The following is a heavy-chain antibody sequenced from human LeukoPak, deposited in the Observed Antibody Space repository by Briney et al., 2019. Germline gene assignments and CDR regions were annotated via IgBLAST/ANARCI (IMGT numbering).Heavy chain of an antibody. Sequence: GGSLRLSCAASGFTFSSYWMHWVRQAPGKGLVWVSRIISDGSSTTYADSVKGLVTISRDNAKNTVYLQMNSLSAEDTAVYYCASQWRIDYWGQGTLVTVSS. D-gene: IGHD6-19*01. CDR1: GFTFSSYW. V-gene: IGHV3-74*01. J-gene: IGHJ4*02. CDR3: ASQWRIDY. CDR2: IISDGSST.